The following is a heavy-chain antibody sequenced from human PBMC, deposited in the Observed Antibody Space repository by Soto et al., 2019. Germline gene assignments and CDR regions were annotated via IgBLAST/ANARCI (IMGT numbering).Heavy chain of an antibody. CDR2: ISYDGGNK. CDR1: GYTFSSYA. Sequence: QVQLVESGGGVVQPGRSLRLSCSASGYTFSSYAMHWVRQAPGKGLEWVAAISYDGGNKYYADSLMGRFTISRDNSKTTLYLQLNSLRAEDTAVYYCAKDLVVFFTSYYGLDVCGPGTTVTVSS. J-gene: IGHJ6*02. V-gene: IGHV3-30*18. CDR3: AKDLVVFFTSYYGLDV. D-gene: IGHD3-22*01.